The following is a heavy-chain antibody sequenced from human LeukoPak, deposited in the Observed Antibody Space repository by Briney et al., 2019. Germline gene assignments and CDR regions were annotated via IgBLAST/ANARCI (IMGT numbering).Heavy chain of an antibody. CDR2: ISSSGSYI. J-gene: IGHJ4*02. Sequence: GGSLRLSCEASGFTFSSYSMNWVRQAPGKGLEWVSAISSSGSYIYYADSVKGRFTISRDNAKNSLYLQMNSLRAEDTAVYYCARGATYSSSSPDYWGQGTLVTVSS. CDR3: ARGATYSSSSPDY. CDR1: GFTFSSYS. D-gene: IGHD6-6*01. V-gene: IGHV3-21*01.